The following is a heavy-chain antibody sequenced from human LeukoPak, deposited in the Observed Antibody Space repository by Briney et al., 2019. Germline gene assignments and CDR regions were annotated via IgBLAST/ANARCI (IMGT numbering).Heavy chain of an antibody. CDR2: ISGSGGTT. CDR3: ARPVGYSYGGGFDY. Sequence: PGGSLRLSCAASGFTFSSHAMSWVRQAPGKGLEWVSVISGSGGTTYYADSEKGRFTISRDNSKNTLYLQMNSLRAEDTAVYYCARPVGYSYGGGFDYWGQGTLVTVSS. CDR1: GFTFSSHA. D-gene: IGHD5-18*01. J-gene: IGHJ4*02. V-gene: IGHV3-23*01.